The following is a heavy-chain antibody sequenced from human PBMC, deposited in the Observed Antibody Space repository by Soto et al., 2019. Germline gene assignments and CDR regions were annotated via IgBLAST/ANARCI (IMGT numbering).Heavy chain of an antibody. V-gene: IGHV1-46*01. CDR1: GYTFTSYY. Sequence: ASVKVSCKASGYTFTSYYMHWVRQAPGQGLEWMGIINPSGGSTSYAQKFQGRVTMTRDTSTSTVYMELSSLRSEDTAVYYCARDDPSGFGEFITNVPYYDMDVWGQGTTVTVSS. CDR3: ARDDPSGFGEFITNVPYYDMDV. J-gene: IGHJ6*02. CDR2: INPSGGST. D-gene: IGHD3-10*01.